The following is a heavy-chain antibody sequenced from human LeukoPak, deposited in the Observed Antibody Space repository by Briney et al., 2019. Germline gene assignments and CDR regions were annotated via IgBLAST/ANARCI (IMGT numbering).Heavy chain of an antibody. CDR2: ISSSSSYI. CDR3: AKGNPSIAAADFDY. CDR1: GFTFSSYS. D-gene: IGHD6-13*01. J-gene: IGHJ4*02. Sequence: GGSLRLSCAASGFTFSSYSMNWVRQAPGKGLEWVSSISSSSSYIYYADSVKGRFTISRDNAKNSLYLQMNSLRAEDTALYYCAKGNPSIAAADFDYWGQGTLVTVSS. V-gene: IGHV3-21*04.